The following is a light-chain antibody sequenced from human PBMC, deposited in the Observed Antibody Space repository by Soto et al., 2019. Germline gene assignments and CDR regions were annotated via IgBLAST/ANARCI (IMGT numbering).Light chain of an antibody. V-gene: IGLV2-14*03. CDR2: DVS. J-gene: IGLJ1*01. CDR3: CSYTSSSTYV. Sequence: QSALTQPASVSRSPGQSITISCTGTSSDVGGYNDVSWYQQHPGKAPKLVLYDVSNRPSGVSDRFSGSKSGNTASLTISGLQAEDEGDYYCCSYTSSSTYVFGTGTKLTV. CDR1: SSDVGGYND.